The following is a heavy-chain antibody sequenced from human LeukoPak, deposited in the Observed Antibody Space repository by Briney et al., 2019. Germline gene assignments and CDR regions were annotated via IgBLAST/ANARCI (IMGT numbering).Heavy chain of an antibody. D-gene: IGHD6-13*01. V-gene: IGHV4-34*01. CDR1: GGSFSDYN. CDR3: ARLLLVRGTQGRFDY. CDR2: INHSGIT. J-gene: IGHJ4*02. Sequence: PSETLSLTCAVYGGSFSDYNWSWIRQPPGKGLEWIGEINHSGITNYNPSLKSRVTISVDTSKNQFSLKLSSVTAADTAVYYCARLLLVRGTQGRFDYWGQGTLVTVSS.